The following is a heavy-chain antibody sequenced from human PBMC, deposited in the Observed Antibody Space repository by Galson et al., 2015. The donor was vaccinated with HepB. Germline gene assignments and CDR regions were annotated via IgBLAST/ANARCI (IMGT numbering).Heavy chain of an antibody. D-gene: IGHD2/OR15-2a*01. CDR1: GFSFTSHS. V-gene: IGHV3-48*01. Sequence: SLRLSCAASGFSFTSHSMNWVRQAPGKGLEWVTYISSGGTKYYADSVKGRFTISRDNVKKSMYLHMSSLRVEDTAVYYCARNSASYDYYNMDVWGQGTTVTVSS. J-gene: IGHJ6*02. CDR3: ARNSASYDYYNMDV. CDR2: ISSGGTK.